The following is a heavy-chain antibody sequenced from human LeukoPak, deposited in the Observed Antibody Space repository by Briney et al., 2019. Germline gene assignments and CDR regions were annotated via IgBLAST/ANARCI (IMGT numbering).Heavy chain of an antibody. CDR2: ICASGCRT. V-gene: IGHV3-23*01. J-gene: IGHJ4*02. CDR3: AKDAGYYYSSGYYLD. CDR1: GFTFRSYA. D-gene: IGHD3-22*01. Sequence: GGSLRLSCAASGFTFRSYAMRWVRQAPGKGVERVSAICASGCRTSYADSVKRRFTISRDNSNNTLYLQMNSLRAEDTAVYYCAKDAGYYYSSGYYLDWGQGTLVTVSS.